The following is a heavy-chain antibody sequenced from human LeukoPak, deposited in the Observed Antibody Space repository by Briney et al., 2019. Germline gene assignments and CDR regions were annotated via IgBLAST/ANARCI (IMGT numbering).Heavy chain of an antibody. V-gene: IGHV3-74*01. Sequence: PGGSLRLSCSASGFTFSSYWMHWVRQAPGKGLVWVSRINSDRSITNYADSVKGRFTISRDNAKNTLYMQMNSLRAEDTAVYYCAREDTMVRGLDYWGQGTLVTVSS. CDR3: AREDTMVRGLDY. D-gene: IGHD3-10*01. CDR1: GFTFSSYW. J-gene: IGHJ4*02. CDR2: INSDRSIT.